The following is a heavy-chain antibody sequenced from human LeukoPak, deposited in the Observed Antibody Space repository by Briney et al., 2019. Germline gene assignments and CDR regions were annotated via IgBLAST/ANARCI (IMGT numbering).Heavy chain of an antibody. V-gene: IGHV1-69*05. CDR2: IIPIFGTA. Sequence: SSVKVSCKASGGTFSSYAISWLRQAPGQGLEWMGRIIPIFGTANYAQKFQGRVTITTDESTSTAYMELSSLRSEDTAVYYCAREPYYAFWSGYYTGACDIWGQGTMVTVSS. CDR1: GGTFSSYA. J-gene: IGHJ3*02. D-gene: IGHD3-3*01. CDR3: AREPYYAFWSGYYTGACDI.